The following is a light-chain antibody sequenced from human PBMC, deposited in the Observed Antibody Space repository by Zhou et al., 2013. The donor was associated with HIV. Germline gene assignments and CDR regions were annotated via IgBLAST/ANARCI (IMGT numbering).Light chain of an antibody. J-gene: IGKJ1*01. V-gene: IGKV1-5*03. CDR1: QSVGTW. Sequence: DIQMTQSPSTLSASVGDRVTITCRASQSVGTWLAWYQQKPGKAPDLLIYKASSLKSGVPSRFSGSGSETEFTLTISSLQPDDFATYYCQQYDDYPWTFGQGTKVEVK. CDR3: QQYDDYPWT. CDR2: KAS.